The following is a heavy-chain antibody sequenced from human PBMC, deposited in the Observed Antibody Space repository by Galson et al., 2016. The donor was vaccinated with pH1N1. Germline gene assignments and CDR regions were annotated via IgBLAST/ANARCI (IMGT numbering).Heavy chain of an antibody. J-gene: IGHJ4*02. D-gene: IGHD2-15*01. CDR3: ATVVVGRTTYNDY. CDR2: FDSEDDET. Sequence: SVKVSCKVSGYSLTELSMHWVRQAPGQGLEWMGGFDSEDDETIYAQKFQGRVTMTEDTSTDTAYMELSSLRSEDTAVYYCATVVVGRTTYNDYWGQGTLVTVPS. CDR1: GYSLTELS. V-gene: IGHV1-24*01.